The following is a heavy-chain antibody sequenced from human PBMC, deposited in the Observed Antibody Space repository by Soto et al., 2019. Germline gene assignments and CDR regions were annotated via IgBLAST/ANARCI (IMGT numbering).Heavy chain of an antibody. V-gene: IGHV4-59*01. J-gene: IGHJ4*02. CDR3: ARSVGQFFDY. Sequence: PSETLSLTCTVSGGSISSYYWSWIRQPPGKGLEWIGYIYYSGSTNYNPSLKSRVTISVDTSKNQFSLKLSSVTAADTAVYYCARSVGQFFDYWGQGTLVTAPQ. CDR2: IYYSGST. CDR1: GGSISSYY.